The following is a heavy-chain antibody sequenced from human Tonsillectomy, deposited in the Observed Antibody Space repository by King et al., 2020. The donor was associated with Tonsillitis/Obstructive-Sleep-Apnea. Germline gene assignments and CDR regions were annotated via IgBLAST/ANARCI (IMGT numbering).Heavy chain of an antibody. Sequence: QLVQSGPEVKKPGASVKVSCKASGYTFTSYYMHWLRQAPGQGLEWMGIINPIGGSTDYAQTFQGRVTMTRDTSTSTVYMELSSLRSEDTAVYYCARPFAGYSYGRLDYWGQGTLVTVSS. CDR1: GYTFTSYY. CDR2: INPIGGST. D-gene: IGHD5-18*01. CDR3: ARPFAGYSYGRLDY. J-gene: IGHJ4*02. V-gene: IGHV1-46*01.